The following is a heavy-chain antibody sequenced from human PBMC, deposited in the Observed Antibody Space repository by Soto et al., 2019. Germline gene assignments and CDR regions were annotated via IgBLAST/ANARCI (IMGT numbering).Heavy chain of an antibody. J-gene: IGHJ3*01. V-gene: IGHV4-34*01. CDR3: GKHAFGTISQYVARRPFNL. Sequence: QVQLQQWGAGLVKPSGTLSLICAVSGVSLSGNCWSWVRQTPGKGPEWIGEITHSGTTNYNPSLNSRATTTLNMSKTQFSLNLNSVTEADTAVYYFGKHAFGTISQYVARRPFNLWTLWTMVTVSS. CDR1: GVSLSGNC. D-gene: IGHD3-10*02. CDR2: ITHSGTT.